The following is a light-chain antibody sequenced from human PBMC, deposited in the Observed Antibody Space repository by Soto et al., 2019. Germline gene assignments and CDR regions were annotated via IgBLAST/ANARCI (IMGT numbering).Light chain of an antibody. CDR3: QQYNNWPPCT. Sequence: ELVLTQSPATLSLSPGDSATLSCRGSQSVSSYLAWYQQKPGQAPRLLIYDAYNRATGIPARFSGSGSGTDFTLTISSLEPEDFAVYYCQQYNNWPPCTCGQGTKVDI. CDR1: QSVSSY. J-gene: IGKJ1*01. V-gene: IGKV3-11*01. CDR2: DAY.